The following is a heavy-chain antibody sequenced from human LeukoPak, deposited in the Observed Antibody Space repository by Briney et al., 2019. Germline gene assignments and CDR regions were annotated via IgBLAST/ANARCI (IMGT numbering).Heavy chain of an antibody. J-gene: IGHJ4*02. CDR3: VRGAAGVDTAMAYFDY. CDR1: GFTFSSYA. V-gene: IGHV3-30*04. Sequence: GGSLRLSCAASGFTFSSYAMHWVRQAPGKGLEWVAVISYDGSNKYYADSVKGRFTISRDNSKNTLYLQMNSLRAEDTAVYYCVRGAAGVDTAMAYFDYWGQGTLVTVSS. CDR2: ISYDGSNK. D-gene: IGHD5-18*01.